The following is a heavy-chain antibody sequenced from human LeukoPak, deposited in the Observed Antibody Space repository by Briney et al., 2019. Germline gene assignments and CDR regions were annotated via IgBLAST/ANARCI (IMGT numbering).Heavy chain of an antibody. Sequence: SETLSLTCTVSGGSISSYYWSWIRQPPGKGLEWIGYIYYSGSTNYNPSLKSRVTISVDTSKNQFSLKLSSVTAADTAVYYCARRKWLVLDYWGREPWSPSPQ. CDR1: GGSISSYY. V-gene: IGHV4-59*01. D-gene: IGHD6-19*01. CDR3: ARRKWLVLDY. J-gene: IGHJ4*02. CDR2: IYYSGST.